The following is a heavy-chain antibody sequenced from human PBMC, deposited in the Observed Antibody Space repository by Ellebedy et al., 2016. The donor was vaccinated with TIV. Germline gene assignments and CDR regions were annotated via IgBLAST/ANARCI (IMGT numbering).Heavy chain of an antibody. Sequence: MPSETLSLTCSVSGGSINNYYWTWIRQPPGQGLEWIGDIHHSGNSHIHPSLKSRVTLSVDTSKNQCSLDMTSVTAADTATYYCARDLGRYGMDVWGQGTTVTVSS. V-gene: IGHV4-59*01. CDR3: ARDLGRYGMDV. CDR1: GGSINNYY. J-gene: IGHJ6*02. CDR2: IHHSGNS.